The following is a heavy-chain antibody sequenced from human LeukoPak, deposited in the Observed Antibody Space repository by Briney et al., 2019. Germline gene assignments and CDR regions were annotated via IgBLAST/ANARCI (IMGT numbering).Heavy chain of an antibody. D-gene: IGHD5-18*01. CDR1: GFTFSSNA. J-gene: IGHJ4*02. CDR2: ISDSGGST. Sequence: GGSLRLSCAASGFTFSSNAMSWVRQAPGKGLEWVSAISDSGGSTYCADSVKGRFTISRDNSKNTLYLQMNSLRAEDAAIYYCAKGRGYNYGLDFWGQGTLVTVSS. V-gene: IGHV3-23*01. CDR3: AKGRGYNYGLDF.